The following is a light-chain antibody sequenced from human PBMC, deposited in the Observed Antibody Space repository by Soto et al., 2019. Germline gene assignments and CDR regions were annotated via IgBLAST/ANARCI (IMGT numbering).Light chain of an antibody. CDR3: QQYGSSPWT. V-gene: IGKV3-15*01. Sequence: DIVMTRSPATLSVAPGRRLTFSCRASQGVSRKLAWYQHKPGQAPRLLISGASTGATGIPARFSGGGSGTDGTLTISRLETEDGAVYYCQQYGSSPWTFGQGTKVDIK. CDR1: QGVSRK. CDR2: GAS. J-gene: IGKJ1*01.